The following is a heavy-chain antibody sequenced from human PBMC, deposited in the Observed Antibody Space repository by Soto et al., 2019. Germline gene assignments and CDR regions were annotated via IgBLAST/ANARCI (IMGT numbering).Heavy chain of an antibody. J-gene: IGHJ4*02. CDR3: ARGPRNWGVDY. CDR2: IYYSGST. Sequence: SETLSLTCTFSGDSISSGDYYWSWIRQPPGKGLEWIGYIYYSGSTYYNPSLKSRVTISLDTSKNQFSLKLSSVTAADTAVYYCARGPRNWGVDYWGQGTLVTVSS. CDR1: GDSISSGDYY. D-gene: IGHD7-27*01. V-gene: IGHV4-30-4*01.